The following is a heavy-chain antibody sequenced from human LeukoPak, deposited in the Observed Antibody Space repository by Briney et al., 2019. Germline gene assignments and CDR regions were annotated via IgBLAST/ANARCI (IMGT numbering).Heavy chain of an antibody. CDR1: GYTFTSYG. J-gene: IGHJ5*02. V-gene: IGHV1-18*01. D-gene: IGHD6-19*01. CDR2: ISAYNGNT. Sequence: ASVKVSCKASGYTFTSYGIGWVRQAPGQGLEWMGWISAYNGNTNYAQKLQGRVTMTTDTSTSTAYMELRSLRSDDTAVYYCARFAVAANWCDPWGQGTLVTVSS. CDR3: ARFAVAANWCDP.